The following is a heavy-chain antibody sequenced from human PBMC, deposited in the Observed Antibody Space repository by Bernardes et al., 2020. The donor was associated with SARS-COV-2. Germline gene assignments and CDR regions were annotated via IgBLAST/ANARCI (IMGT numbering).Heavy chain of an antibody. J-gene: IGHJ6*03. CDR2: IYTSGST. Sequence: TLSLTCTVSGGSISSYYWSWIRQPAGKGLEWIGRIYTSGSTNYNPSLKSRVTMSVDTSKNQFSLKLSSVTAADTAVYYCARGGYCSSTSCSWGYYYYYMDVWGKGTTVTVSS. D-gene: IGHD2-2*01. CDR1: GGSISSYY. CDR3: ARGGYCSSTSCSWGYYYYYMDV. V-gene: IGHV4-4*07.